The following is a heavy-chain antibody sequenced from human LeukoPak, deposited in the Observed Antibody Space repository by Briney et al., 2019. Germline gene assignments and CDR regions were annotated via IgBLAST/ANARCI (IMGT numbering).Heavy chain of an antibody. CDR2: IYYSGST. V-gene: IGHV4-39*07. CDR3: AREKFRSSWLNWFDP. D-gene: IGHD2-2*01. CDR1: GDSISSSSSY. Sequence: YPSETLSLTCTVSGDSISSSSSYWGWIRQPPGEGLEWIGSIYYSGSTYYNTSLKSRITISVDPSKNQFSLNLTSMTAADTGVYYCAREKFRSSWLNWFDPWGQGTLVSVSS. J-gene: IGHJ5*02.